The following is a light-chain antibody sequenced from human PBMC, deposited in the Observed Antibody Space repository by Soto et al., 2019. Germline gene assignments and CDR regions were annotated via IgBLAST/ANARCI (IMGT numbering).Light chain of an antibody. V-gene: IGKV1D-13*01. CDR2: AAS. J-gene: IGKJ4*01. Sequence: AIHLTQSPPSLSASVGDRFTITCRASQGISSSLAWYQQKPGKAPKLLMYAASTLQSGVPSRFRGSGSGTDFTLTISSLQPEDFETYYCQQYDNLPLTFGGGTKVDIK. CDR3: QQYDNLPLT. CDR1: QGISSS.